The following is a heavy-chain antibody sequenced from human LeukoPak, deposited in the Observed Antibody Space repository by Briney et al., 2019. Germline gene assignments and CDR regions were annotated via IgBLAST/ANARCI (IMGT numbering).Heavy chain of an antibody. V-gene: IGHV1-18*01. J-gene: IGHJ1*01. CDR2: ISANNDNT. Sequence: ASVKVSCKASGYPFRTYGISWVRQAPGQGLEWMGWISANNDNTNYAQKLQGRVTMTTDTSTSTAYMELRSLSSDDTAVYYCTRASLGGSYYFHHWGQGTLVTVSS. CDR3: TRASLGGSYYFHH. D-gene: IGHD1-26*01. CDR1: GYPFRTYG.